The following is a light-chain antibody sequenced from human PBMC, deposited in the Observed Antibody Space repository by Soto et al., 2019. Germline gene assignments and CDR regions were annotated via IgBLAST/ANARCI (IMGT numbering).Light chain of an antibody. CDR2: EGS. CDR1: SSDVGSYNL. J-gene: IGLJ1*01. CDR3: CSYAGINTFV. V-gene: IGLV2-23*01. Sequence: QSVLTQPASVSGSPGQSITISCTGASSDVGSYNLVSWYQQHPGKAPKLMIYEGSQRPSGVSNRFSGSKSGNTASLTISGLQAEDEADYYCCSYAGINTFVFGTGTKLTVL.